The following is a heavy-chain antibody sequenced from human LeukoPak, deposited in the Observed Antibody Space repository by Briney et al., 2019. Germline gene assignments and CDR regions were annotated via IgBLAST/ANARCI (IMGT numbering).Heavy chain of an antibody. CDR2: TRNKANSYTT. Sequence: GGSLRLSCAASGFTFSDHYMDWVRQAPGKGLEWVGRTRNKANSYTTEYAASVKGRFTISRDDSKNSLFLQMSSLKTEDTAVNYCARVTTAAYYDYWGQGTLVTVSS. J-gene: IGHJ4*02. D-gene: IGHD4-17*01. V-gene: IGHV3-72*01. CDR3: ARVTTAAYYDY. CDR1: GFTFSDHY.